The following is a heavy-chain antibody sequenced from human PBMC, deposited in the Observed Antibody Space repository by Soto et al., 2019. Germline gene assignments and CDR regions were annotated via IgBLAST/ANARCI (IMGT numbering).Heavy chain of an antibody. V-gene: IGHV3-30-3*01. D-gene: IGHD3-22*01. J-gene: IGHJ4*02. CDR1: GFTFSSYA. Sequence: GGSLRLSCAASGFTFSSYAMHWVRQAPGKGLEWVAVISYDGSNKYYADSVKGRFTISRDNSKNTLYLQMNSLRAEDTAVYYCASALGYYYDSSGYYQGLDYWGQGTMVTVYS. CDR2: ISYDGSNK. CDR3: ASALGYYYDSSGYYQGLDY.